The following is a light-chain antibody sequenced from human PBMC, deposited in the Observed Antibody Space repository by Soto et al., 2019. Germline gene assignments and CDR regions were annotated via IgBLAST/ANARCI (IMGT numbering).Light chain of an antibody. V-gene: IGLV2-14*01. CDR2: EVS. CDR3: SSYTSSSTRV. CDR1: RSDVGAFNY. Sequence: QSVLTQPASVSGSPGQSITISCTGTRSDVGAFNYVSWYQQHPGKAPKLMIYEVSYRPSGVSNRFSGSKSGNTASLTISGLQAEDEADYYCSSYTSSSTRVFGGGTQLTVL. J-gene: IGLJ3*02.